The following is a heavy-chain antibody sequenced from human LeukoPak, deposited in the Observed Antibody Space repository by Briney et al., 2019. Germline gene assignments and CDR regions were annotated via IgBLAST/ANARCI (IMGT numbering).Heavy chain of an antibody. CDR2: INWNGGST. J-gene: IGHJ4*02. D-gene: IGHD2-15*01. V-gene: IGHV3-20*04. CDR3: AREGYCSGGSFYYCDY. CDR1: GFTFDDYG. Sequence: PGGSLRLSCAASGFTFDDYGMSWVRQAPGKGLEWVSGINWNGGSTGYADSVKGRFTISRDNAKNSLYLQMNSLRAEDTALYYCAREGYCSGGSFYYCDYWGQGPVVTVSS.